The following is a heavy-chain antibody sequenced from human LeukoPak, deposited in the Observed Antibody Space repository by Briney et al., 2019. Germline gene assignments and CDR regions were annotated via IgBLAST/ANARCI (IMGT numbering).Heavy chain of an antibody. J-gene: IGHJ5*02. CDR3: ARARGGSYASHWFDP. CDR2: IIPIFGTA. D-gene: IGHD1-26*01. CDR1: GYTFTSYA. Sequence: RASVKVSCKASGYTFTSYAISWARQAPGQGLEWMGGIIPIFGTANYAQKFQGRVTITADESTSTAYMELSSLRSEDTAVYYCARARGGSYASHWFDPWGQGTLVTVSS. V-gene: IGHV1-69*13.